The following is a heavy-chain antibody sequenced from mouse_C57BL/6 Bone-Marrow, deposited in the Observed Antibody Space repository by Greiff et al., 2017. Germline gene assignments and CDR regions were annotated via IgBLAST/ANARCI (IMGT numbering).Heavy chain of an antibody. Sequence: EVKLVESGGGLVQPGGSLSLSCAAPGFTFTDYYMSWVRQPPGKALEWLGFLRNKANGYPTEYSASVKGRFNISRDNSQSTLYLQMNALRSEDSATYYCARYGSSYEAWFAYWGQGTLVTVSA. CDR2: LRNKANGYPT. J-gene: IGHJ3*01. V-gene: IGHV7-3*01. CDR3: ARYGSSYEAWFAY. CDR1: GFTFTDYY. D-gene: IGHD1-1*01.